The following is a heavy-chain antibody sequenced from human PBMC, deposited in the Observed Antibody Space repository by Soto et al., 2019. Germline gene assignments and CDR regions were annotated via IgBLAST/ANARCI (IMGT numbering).Heavy chain of an antibody. CDR1: GYSFAGHY. CDR3: ARDSHYDILTGYSRNAFDM. D-gene: IGHD3-9*01. V-gene: IGHV1-2*02. J-gene: IGHJ3*02. Sequence: QVQLVQSGAEVKKPGASVRVSCKTSGYSFAGHYLHWVRQAPGQGLDWMGWINPNSGGTIYAQRFQGRVTMTRDTSINTAYMVLTSLRSDDTAVYYCARDSHYDILTGYSRNAFDMWGRGTVVTVSS. CDR2: INPNSGGT.